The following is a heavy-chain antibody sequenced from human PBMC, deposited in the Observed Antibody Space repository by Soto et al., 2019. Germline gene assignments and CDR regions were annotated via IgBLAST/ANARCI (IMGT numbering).Heavy chain of an antibody. J-gene: IGHJ6*02. CDR1: YINNPY. Sequence: YINNPYYSWVRRPPGKGLEWIGYISDIAYTSYNPSLKGRVSISVDTSKNQFSLTLTSVTAADTAVYYCERQGFGVLDGLVDVWGQGTTVTVSS. V-gene: IGHV4-59*08. CDR2: ISDIAYT. CDR3: ERQGFGVLDGLVDV. D-gene: IGHD3-3*02.